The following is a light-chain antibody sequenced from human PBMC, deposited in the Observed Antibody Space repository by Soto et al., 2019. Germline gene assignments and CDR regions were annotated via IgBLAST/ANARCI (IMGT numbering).Light chain of an antibody. CDR2: VAS. V-gene: IGKV1-39*01. Sequence: IQMTQSPSSLSASVGEKVTITCRAVQRLSNYVNWYQHKPGKPPNLLIYVASSLQSGVPSRFSGSGSGTDFTLTISSLQPEDVATYYCQQGSTYPTFGGGTKVEIK. CDR1: QRLSNY. CDR3: QQGSTYPT. J-gene: IGKJ4*01.